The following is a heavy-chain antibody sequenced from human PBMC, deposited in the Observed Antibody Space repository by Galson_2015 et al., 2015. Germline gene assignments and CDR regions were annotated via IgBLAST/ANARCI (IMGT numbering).Heavy chain of an antibody. CDR2: ISSSGSTI. V-gene: IGHV3-48*03. Sequence: SLRLSCAASGFTFSSYEMNWVRQAPGKGLEWVSYISSSGSTIYYADSVKGRFTISRDNAKNSLYLQMDSLRAEDTAVYYCARDRSDYVWGSYSLTAFFDIWGQGTMVTVSS. CDR3: ARDRSDYVWGSYSLTAFFDI. J-gene: IGHJ3*02. CDR1: GFTFSSYE. D-gene: IGHD3-16*01.